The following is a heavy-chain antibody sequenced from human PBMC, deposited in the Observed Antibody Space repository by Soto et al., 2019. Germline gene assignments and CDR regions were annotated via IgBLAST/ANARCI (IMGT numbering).Heavy chain of an antibody. CDR3: AEDLCTTAVCYDY. Sequence: GASVKVSCKASGFTFTSSAVQWVRQARGQRLEWIGWIVVGSGNTNYAQKFQERVTITRDMSTSTAYMELSSLRSEDTAVYYCAEDLCTTAVCYDYWGKGTLVTVSS. CDR1: GFTFTSSA. V-gene: IGHV1-58*01. J-gene: IGHJ4*02. D-gene: IGHD2-8*01. CDR2: IVVGSGNT.